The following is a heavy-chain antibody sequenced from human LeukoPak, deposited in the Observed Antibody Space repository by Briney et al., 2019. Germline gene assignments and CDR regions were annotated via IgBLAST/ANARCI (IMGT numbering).Heavy chain of an antibody. CDR2: ISGSGDST. Sequence: GGSLRLSCAASGFTFSSYAMTWVRQAPGKGLEWVPAISGSGDSTYYADSVKGRFTISRDNSKNTLYLQMNSLRADDTAVYYCAKASSYGSGSYSKPCDYLGQGTLVTVSS. CDR3: AKASSYGSGSYSKPCDY. J-gene: IGHJ4*02. V-gene: IGHV3-23*01. D-gene: IGHD3-10*01. CDR1: GFTFSSYA.